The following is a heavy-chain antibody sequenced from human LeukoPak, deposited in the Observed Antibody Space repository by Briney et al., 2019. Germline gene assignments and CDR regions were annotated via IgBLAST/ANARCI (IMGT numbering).Heavy chain of an antibody. D-gene: IGHD6-19*01. Sequence: PSETLSLTCGVSGNFISRGYYWAWIRQPPGKGLEWNGSIYNTGSTYYNPSLKSRVTMSIDTSKNQFSLKLSSVTAADTAVYYCARNTSAWSPLGETQSAPHCFDSWGQGTLVTVSS. CDR1: GNFISRGYY. V-gene: IGHV4-38-2*01. J-gene: IGHJ4*02. CDR2: IYNTGST. CDR3: ARNTSAWSPLGETQSAPHCFDS.